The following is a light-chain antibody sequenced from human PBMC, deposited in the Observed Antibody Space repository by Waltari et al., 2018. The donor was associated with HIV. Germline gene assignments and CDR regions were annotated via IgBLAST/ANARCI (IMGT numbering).Light chain of an antibody. CDR1: SSDVGGYNY. V-gene: IGLV2-14*01. CDR3: SSYTSSSTQV. Sequence: QSALTQPASVSGSPGQSLTISCTGTSSDVGGYNYVSWYQQHPGKAPQLMIYEVSNRPSGVSNRFSGSKAGNTASLTSAGLQAEDEADYYCSSYTSSSTQVFGGGTKLTVL. J-gene: IGLJ3*02. CDR2: EVS.